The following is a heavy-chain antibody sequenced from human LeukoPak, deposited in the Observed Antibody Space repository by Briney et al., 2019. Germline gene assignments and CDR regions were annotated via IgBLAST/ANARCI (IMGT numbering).Heavy chain of an antibody. V-gene: IGHV3-48*01. CDR1: GFTFSSYS. J-gene: IGHJ4*02. CDR3: ARSRDGYYFDY. CDR2: ISSSSNSI. Sequence: PGGSLRLSCAGSGFTFSSYSMNWVRQAPGKGLEWVSYISSSSNSIYSADSVKGRFAISRDNAKNSLYLQMNSLRAEDTAVYYCARSRDGYYFDYWGRGTLVTVSS. D-gene: IGHD5-24*01.